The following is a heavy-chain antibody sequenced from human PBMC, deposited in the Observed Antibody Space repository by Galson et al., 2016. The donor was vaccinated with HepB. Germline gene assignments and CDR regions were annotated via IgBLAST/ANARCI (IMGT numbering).Heavy chain of an antibody. D-gene: IGHD3-22*01. CDR1: GGSISSYY. CDR3: ARRPYAYYDSSTSLDS. CDR2: IYYSGST. J-gene: IGHJ4*02. Sequence: SETLSLTCIVSGGSISSYYWSWIRQPPGKGLEWIGYIYYSGSTNYNPSLKGRVTISVDTSKNQFSLKLSSVTAADTAVYYCARRPYAYYDSSTSLDSWGQGTLVTVSP. V-gene: IGHV4-59*08.